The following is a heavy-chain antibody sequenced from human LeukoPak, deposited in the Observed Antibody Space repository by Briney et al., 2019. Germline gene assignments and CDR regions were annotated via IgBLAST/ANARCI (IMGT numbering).Heavy chain of an antibody. CDR3: ARGSANHYYMDV. D-gene: IGHD1-14*01. CDR2: INPNSGGT. V-gene: IGHV1-2*02. J-gene: IGHJ6*03. CDR1: GYTFTDYY. Sequence: ASVKVSCKASGYTFTDYYMHWVRQTPGQGLEWMGWINPNSGGTNYAQKFRGRATMTRDTSISTAYMELSRLRSDDTALYYCARGSANHYYMDVWGKGTTVTVSS.